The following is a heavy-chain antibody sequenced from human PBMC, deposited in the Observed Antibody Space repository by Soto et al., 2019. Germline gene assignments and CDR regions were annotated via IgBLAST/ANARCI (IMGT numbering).Heavy chain of an antibody. Sequence: QVQLQESGPGLVKPSGTLSLTCAVSGDSIISDKWWSWVRQAPGKGLEWIGEIHHSGNSNYNPSLKTRVIISVDRSKNQFSLNLSSVTDADTAVYFCARGERQQQRDCWGQGTLVTVSS. CDR2: IHHSGNS. D-gene: IGHD6-25*01. J-gene: IGHJ4*02. V-gene: IGHV4-4*02. CDR3: ARGERQQQRDC. CDR1: GDSIISDKW.